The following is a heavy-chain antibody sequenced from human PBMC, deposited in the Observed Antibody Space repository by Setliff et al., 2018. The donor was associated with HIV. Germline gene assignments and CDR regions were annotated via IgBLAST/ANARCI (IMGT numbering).Heavy chain of an antibody. CDR2: IWYDGSNK. CDR3: ARDLGIFGVVTPFDY. J-gene: IGHJ4*02. V-gene: IGHV3-33*01. CDR1: GFTFSSYG. Sequence: GGSLRPSCAASGFTFSSYGMHWVRQAPGKGLEWVAVIWYDGSNKYYADSVKGRFTISRDNSKNTLYLQMNSLRAEDTAVYYCARDLGIFGVVTPFDYWGQGTLVTVSS. D-gene: IGHD3-3*01.